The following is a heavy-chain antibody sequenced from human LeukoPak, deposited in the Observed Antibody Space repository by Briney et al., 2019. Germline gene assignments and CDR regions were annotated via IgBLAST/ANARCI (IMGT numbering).Heavy chain of an antibody. CDR1: GVSFSGYY. V-gene: IGHV4-34*01. J-gene: IGHJ3*02. CDR3: ARVHGGHSLRLFFI. Sequence: PSETLSHPCAFYGVSFSGYYWSWLRQPPGKGLGWIGEINHSGSTNYNPSLKSRVTISVDTSKKQFSLKLRSVTAAPTAVYYCARVHGGHSLRLFFIWGAGTIVTVSS. D-gene: IGHD4-23*01. CDR2: INHSGST.